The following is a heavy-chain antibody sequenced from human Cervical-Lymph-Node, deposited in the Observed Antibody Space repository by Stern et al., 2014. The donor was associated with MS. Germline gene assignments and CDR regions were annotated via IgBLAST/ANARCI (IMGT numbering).Heavy chain of an antibody. J-gene: IGHJ5*01. V-gene: IGHV1-69*06. CDR1: GD. D-gene: IGHD3-10*01. CDR2: IIRPVVTS. Sequence: VQLVAFGADVKKPGYSVRVSCKASGDISWLRQAPGTGLEWMGVIIRPVVTSRYAQRFQGRLTIAADKSTNTPYMERSSRGSDDTAVYYCARGAGDNWFDSWGQGTLVSVSS. CDR3: ARGAGDNWFDS.